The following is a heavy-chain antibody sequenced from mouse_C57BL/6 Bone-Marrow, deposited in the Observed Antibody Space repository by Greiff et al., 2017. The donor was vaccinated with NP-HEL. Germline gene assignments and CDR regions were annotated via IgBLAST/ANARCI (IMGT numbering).Heavy chain of an antibody. CDR1: GYTFTSYG. V-gene: IGHV1-81*01. J-gene: IGHJ3*01. D-gene: IGHD1-1*01. Sequence: QVQLQQSGAELARPGASVKLSCKASGYTFTSYGISWVKQRTGQGLEWIGEIYPRSGNTYYNEKFKGKATLTADKSSSTAYMELRSLTSEDSAVYFCARFYYYGSSSAWFAYWCQGTLVTVSA. CDR3: ARFYYYGSSSAWFAY. CDR2: IYPRSGNT.